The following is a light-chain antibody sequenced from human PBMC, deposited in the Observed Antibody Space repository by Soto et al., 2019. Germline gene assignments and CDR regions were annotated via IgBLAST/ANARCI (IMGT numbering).Light chain of an antibody. CDR2: GAT. J-gene: IGKJ1*01. V-gene: IGKV1-39*01. Sequence: DIHMTQSPSSLSASVGDRVTLTCRASQTISTFLNWYQHKPGKAPKLLIYGATNLYSGVPSRFSGSGSGTDFTLTISSLQPEDFATYSCQQSFSTPWTFGQGTKVDIK. CDR3: QQSFSTPWT. CDR1: QTISTF.